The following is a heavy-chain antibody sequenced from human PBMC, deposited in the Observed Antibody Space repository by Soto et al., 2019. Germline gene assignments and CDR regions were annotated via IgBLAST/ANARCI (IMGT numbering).Heavy chain of an antibody. Sequence: PGGSLRLSCAASGFTFCSYAMHLVRHAPCKGLEWVAVISYDGSNKYYADSVKGRFTISRDNSKNTLYLQMNSLRAEDTAVYYCARATVPMVRGGYFDYWGQGTLVTVSS. CDR2: ISYDGSNK. CDR1: GFTFCSYA. D-gene: IGHD3-10*01. V-gene: IGHV3-30-3*01. J-gene: IGHJ4*02. CDR3: ARATVPMVRGGYFDY.